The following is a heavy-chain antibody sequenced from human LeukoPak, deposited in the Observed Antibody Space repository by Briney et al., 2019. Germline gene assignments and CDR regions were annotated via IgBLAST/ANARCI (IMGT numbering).Heavy chain of an antibody. CDR3: ARLGGPAAVDY. Sequence: KLPETLSLTCTVSGGSFRSYYWSWIRQPPGKGLEWIGYIFYSGSTNYNPSLKSRLTISGDTSKNQVSLKLTSVTAADTAVYYCARLGGPAAVDYWGQGTLVTVSS. J-gene: IGHJ4*02. D-gene: IGHD2-2*01. CDR2: IFYSGST. V-gene: IGHV4-59*01. CDR1: GGSFRSYY.